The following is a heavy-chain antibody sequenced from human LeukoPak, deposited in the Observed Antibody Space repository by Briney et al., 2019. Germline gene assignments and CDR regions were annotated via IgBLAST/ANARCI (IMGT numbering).Heavy chain of an antibody. Sequence: PSETLSLTCTVSGYSISSGYYWGWIRQPPGKGLEWIGSIYHSGSTYYNPSLKSRVTISVDTSKNQFSLKLSSVTAADTAVYYCARDRYYYDTSGDAFDMWGQGTMVTVSS. CDR1: GYSISSGYY. D-gene: IGHD3-22*01. CDR3: ARDRYYYDTSGDAFDM. V-gene: IGHV4-38-2*02. CDR2: IYHSGST. J-gene: IGHJ3*02.